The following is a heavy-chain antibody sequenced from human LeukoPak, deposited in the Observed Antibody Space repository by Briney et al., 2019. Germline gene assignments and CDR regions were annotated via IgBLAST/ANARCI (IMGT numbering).Heavy chain of an antibody. CDR1: GFTFSSYG. J-gene: IGHJ4*02. D-gene: IGHD1-1*01. V-gene: IGHV3-30*02. Sequence: GGSLRLSCAASGFTFSSYGMHWVRQAPGKGLEWVAFIRYDGSNKYYADSVKGRFTISRDNSKNTLYLQMNSLRAEDAAVYYCAKVEANQNWNEDYWGQGTLATVSS. CDR2: IRYDGSNK. CDR3: AKVEANQNWNEDY.